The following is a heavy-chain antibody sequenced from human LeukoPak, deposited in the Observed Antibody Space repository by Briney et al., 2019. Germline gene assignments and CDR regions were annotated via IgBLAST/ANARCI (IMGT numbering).Heavy chain of an antibody. Sequence: TGGSLRLSCAASGFTFSSYAMSWVRQAPGKGLEWVSAISGSGGSTYYADSVKGRFTISRDNSKSTLYLQMNSLRAEDTAVYYCAKSFYGSGSPIPPLFDYWGQGTLVSVSS. CDR2: ISGSGGST. V-gene: IGHV3-23*01. CDR1: GFTFSSYA. CDR3: AKSFYGSGSPIPPLFDY. J-gene: IGHJ4*02. D-gene: IGHD3-10*01.